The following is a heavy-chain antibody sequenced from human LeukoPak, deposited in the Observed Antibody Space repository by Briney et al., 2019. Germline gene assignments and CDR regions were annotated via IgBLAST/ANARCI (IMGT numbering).Heavy chain of an antibody. J-gene: IGHJ4*02. CDR2: ISSSGSTI. CDR1: GFTFSSYE. Sequence: PGGSLRLSCAASGFTFSSYEMNWVRQAPGKGLEWVSYISSSGSTIYYADSVKGRFTISRDNAKNSLYLQMNSLRAEDTAVYYCAREGFHGRELFPTFDYWGQGTLVTVSS. V-gene: IGHV3-48*03. D-gene: IGHD3-10*01. CDR3: AREGFHGRELFPTFDY.